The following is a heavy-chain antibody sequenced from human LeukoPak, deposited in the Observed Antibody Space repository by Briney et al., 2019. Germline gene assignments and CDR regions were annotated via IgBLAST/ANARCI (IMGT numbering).Heavy chain of an antibody. J-gene: IGHJ4*02. V-gene: IGHV1-2*02. Sequence: ASVKLSCNASGYTFTAYDMHWVRQAPGQRLEWMGWINPNSGGKNYEQKFQGRVTMPRETSISTGYMELSRLRSEDTAVYYCASQFGAYFDYWGQGTLVTVSS. D-gene: IGHD3-10*01. CDR3: ASQFGAYFDY. CDR2: INPNSGGK. CDR1: GYTFTAYD.